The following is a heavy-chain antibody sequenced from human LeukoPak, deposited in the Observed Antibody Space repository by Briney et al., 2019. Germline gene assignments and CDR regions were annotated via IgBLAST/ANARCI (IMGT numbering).Heavy chain of an antibody. CDR3: AREWQGGIAAAGTRIEGDY. CDR1: GFSVSGYW. D-gene: IGHD6-13*01. CDR2: IKQDGSEK. Sequence: GGSLRLSCAVSGFSVSGYWMTWVPQAPGKGLEWVANIKQDGSEKNYVDSVKGRFTISRDNAENSLFLQMNSLRVEDTAVYYCAREWQGGIAAAGTRIEGDYWGQGTLVAVCS. J-gene: IGHJ4*02. V-gene: IGHV3-7*01.